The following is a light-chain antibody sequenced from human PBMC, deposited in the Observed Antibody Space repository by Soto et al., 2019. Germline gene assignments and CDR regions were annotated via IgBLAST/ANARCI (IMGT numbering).Light chain of an antibody. CDR1: QSVSSN. V-gene: IGKV3-15*01. Sequence: EIVMTQSPGTLSVSPGERATLSCRASQSVSSNLAWYQQKPGQAPRLLIYGASTRATGMPARFSGSGSETEFTLTISSLQSEDFAVYYCQQFYNWPRTFGQGTKVEIK. J-gene: IGKJ1*01. CDR2: GAS. CDR3: QQFYNWPRT.